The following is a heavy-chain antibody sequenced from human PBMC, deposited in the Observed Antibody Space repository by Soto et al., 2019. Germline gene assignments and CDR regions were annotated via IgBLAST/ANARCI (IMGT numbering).Heavy chain of an antibody. J-gene: IGHJ3*02. CDR1: GFTFSNYA. CDR2: ISGSGGGT. V-gene: IGHV3-23*01. D-gene: IGHD2-15*01. Sequence: EVQLLESGGGLVQPGGSLRVSCAASGFTFSNYAMSWVRQAPGKGLEWVSAISGSGGGTFYADSVKGRFTISRDNSKNTLSLQMNTFRAEDTDVYYCAKKYCSGRDCNFPAFDIWGQGAMVTVSS. CDR3: AKKYCSGRDCNFPAFDI.